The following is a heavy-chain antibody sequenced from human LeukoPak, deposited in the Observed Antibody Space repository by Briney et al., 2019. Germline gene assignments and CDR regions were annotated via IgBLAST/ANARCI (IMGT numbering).Heavy chain of an antibody. V-gene: IGHV1-46*01. Sequence: ASVKVSFKASGYSFTAFYIHWVRQAPGQGLEWMGTINPRGGSTNYAQKFQGRVTMTRDTSTSTVYMELSSLRSEDTAVYYCAREGDASNDYGDFDYWGQGTLVTVSS. D-gene: IGHD4-17*01. J-gene: IGHJ4*02. CDR1: GYSFTAFY. CDR2: INPRGGST. CDR3: AREGDASNDYGDFDY.